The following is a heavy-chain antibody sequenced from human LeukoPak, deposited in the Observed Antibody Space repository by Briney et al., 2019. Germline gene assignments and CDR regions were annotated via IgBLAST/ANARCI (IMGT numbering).Heavy chain of an antibody. D-gene: IGHD1-26*01. CDR3: ARDDAAGIVGATPGDY. V-gene: IGHV4-38-2*02. CDR1: GYSISSGYY. CDR2: IYHSGST. J-gene: IGHJ4*02. Sequence: SETLSLTCAVSGYSISSGYYWGWIRQPPGKGLEWIGSIYHSGSTYYNPSLKSRVTMSVDTSKNQFSLKLSSVTAADTAVYYCARDDAAGIVGATPGDYWGQGTLVTVSS.